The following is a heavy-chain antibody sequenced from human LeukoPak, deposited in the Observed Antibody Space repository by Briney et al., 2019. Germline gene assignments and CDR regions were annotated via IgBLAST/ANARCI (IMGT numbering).Heavy chain of an antibody. D-gene: IGHD3-16*01. J-gene: IGHJ3*02. CDR2: INHSGST. CDR1: GGSFSGYY. Sequence: SETLPLTCAVYGGSFSGYYRSWIRQPPGKGLEWIGEINHSGSTKYNPSLKSRVTMSVDTSKNQFSLKLSSVTAADTAVYYCASVGLRGAFDIWGQGTMVTVSS. CDR3: ASVGLRGAFDI. V-gene: IGHV4-34*01.